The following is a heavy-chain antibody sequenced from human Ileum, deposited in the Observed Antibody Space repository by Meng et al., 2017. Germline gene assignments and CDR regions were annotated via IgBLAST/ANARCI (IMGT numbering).Heavy chain of an antibody. V-gene: IGHV4-4*02. CDR3: ARGTGDIRVGFDY. CDR1: GASIIGVNW. Sequence: QVQLQESGPGLVKPSGTLARTCTVSGASIIGVNWWTWVRQTPGKGLEWIGEIHHSGSTNSIPSLKSRVTLSVDKSKNQFSLSMTSVTAADTAVYYCARGTGDIRVGFDYWGQGTLVTVSS. CDR2: IHHSGST. J-gene: IGHJ4*02. D-gene: IGHD7-27*01.